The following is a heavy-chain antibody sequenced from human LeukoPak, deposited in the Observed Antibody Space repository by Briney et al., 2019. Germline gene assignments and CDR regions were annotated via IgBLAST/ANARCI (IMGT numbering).Heavy chain of an antibody. Sequence: PSETLSLTCTVSGGSISGSYWSWIRQPPGKGLEWIAYMYNSGSTNYNPSLKSRVTISIDASKNQFSLKLSSLTAADTAIYYCARGIESYGDYGYWGQGILVTVSS. J-gene: IGHJ4*02. CDR3: ARGIESYGDYGY. D-gene: IGHD4-17*01. CDR1: GGSISGSY. V-gene: IGHV4-59*01. CDR2: MYNSGST.